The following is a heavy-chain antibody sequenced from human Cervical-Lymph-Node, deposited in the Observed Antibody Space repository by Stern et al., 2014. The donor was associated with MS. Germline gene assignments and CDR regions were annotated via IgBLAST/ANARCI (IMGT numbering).Heavy chain of an antibody. J-gene: IGHJ4*02. CDR2: INAGNGNT. CDR3: ARDYGGFGWPPFSRFDY. D-gene: IGHD4-23*01. CDR1: GYTFTSYV. Sequence: QVKRVQSGAEVQKPGASVKVSCTASGYTFTSYVLHWVRQAPGQSLEWMGWINAGNGNTKYAPLCQGRVTFLMDTSSGTAYMEMSSLRSDATAVFYCARDYGGFGWPPFSRFDYWGQGTQVTVSS. V-gene: IGHV1-3*01.